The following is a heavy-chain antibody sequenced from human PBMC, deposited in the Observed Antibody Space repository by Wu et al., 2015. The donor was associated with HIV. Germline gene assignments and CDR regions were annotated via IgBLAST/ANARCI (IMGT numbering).Heavy chain of an antibody. Sequence: QVQLVQSGAEVKKPGASVRVSCKVSGYILSKLSIHWVRQAPAKGLEWMGGFDAEEGETICAQKLQGRVTMTEDTSTDIAYMELSSLKSEDTAMYYCSTGLNSYAFDIWGQGTTVIVSS. J-gene: IGHJ3*02. D-gene: IGHD1-1*01. CDR3: STGLNSYAFDI. V-gene: IGHV1-24*01. CDR2: FDAEEGET. CDR1: GYILSKLS.